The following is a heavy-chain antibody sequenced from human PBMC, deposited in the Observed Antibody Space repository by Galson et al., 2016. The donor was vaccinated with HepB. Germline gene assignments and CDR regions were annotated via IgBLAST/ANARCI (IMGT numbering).Heavy chain of an antibody. J-gene: IGHJ5*02. Sequence: ETLSLTCSVSDDSIINYYWSWIRQPPGKGLEWIGHIYYSGPTNYNPSLKSRVTISVDTSKNQFSLKLTSVTTADTAVYFCARVGRFGGWYEWGWFDPWGQGTLVTVSS. CDR1: DDSIINYY. D-gene: IGHD6-19*01. CDR2: IYYSGPT. V-gene: IGHV4-59*01. CDR3: ARVGRFGGWYEWGWFDP.